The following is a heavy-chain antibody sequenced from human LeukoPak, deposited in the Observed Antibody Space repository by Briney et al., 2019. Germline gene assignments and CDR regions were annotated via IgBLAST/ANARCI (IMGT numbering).Heavy chain of an antibody. V-gene: IGHV1-69*05. Sequence: SVKVSCKASGGTFSSYAISWVRQAPGQGLEWMGRIIPIFGTANYAQKFLGRVTITTDESTSTAYMELSSLRSEDTAVYYCARPSLYGDYFDYWGQGTLVTVSS. CDR2: IIPIFGTA. CDR1: GGTFSSYA. J-gene: IGHJ4*02. CDR3: ARPSLYGDYFDY. D-gene: IGHD4-17*01.